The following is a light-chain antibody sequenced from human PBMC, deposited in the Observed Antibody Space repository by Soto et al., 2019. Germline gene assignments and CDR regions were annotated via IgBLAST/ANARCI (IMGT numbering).Light chain of an antibody. V-gene: IGKV3-15*01. CDR3: QQYNEWPLT. CDR1: RSVSSN. J-gene: IGKJ4*01. Sequence: EIVMTQSPATLSVSPGEGATLSCRARRSVSSNLAWYQQKPGQAPRLLIYDASIRATGIPARFSGSGSGTEFTLTISSLQSEDSAVYYCQQYNEWPLTFGGGTKVDIK. CDR2: DAS.